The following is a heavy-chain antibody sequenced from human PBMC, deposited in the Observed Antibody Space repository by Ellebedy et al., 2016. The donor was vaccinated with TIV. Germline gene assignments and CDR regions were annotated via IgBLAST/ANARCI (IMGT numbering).Heavy chain of an antibody. Sequence: SETLSLTCTVSGGSISSYYWSWIRQPPGKGLEWIGYIYYSGSTNYNPSLKSRVTISVDTSKNQYSLKLSSVTAADTAVYYCARVGLRPQVRATGGLYYWGQGTLVTVSS. CDR1: GGSISSYY. V-gene: IGHV4-59*01. J-gene: IGHJ4*02. D-gene: IGHD3-10*01. CDR3: ARVGLRPQVRATGGLYY. CDR2: IYYSGST.